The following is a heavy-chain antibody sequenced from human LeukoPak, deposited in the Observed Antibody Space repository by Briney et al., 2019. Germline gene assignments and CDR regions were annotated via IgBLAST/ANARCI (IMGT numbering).Heavy chain of an antibody. CDR3: ARSWEYYDSSGYQGDSGFDY. Sequence: PSQTLSLTCTLSGGSISSGDYYWSWIRHPPGKGLEWIAYIYYSGSTYYNPSLKTRVTISVDTSKNQFSLKLSSVTAADTAVYYCARSWEYYDSSGYQGDSGFDYWGQGTLVTVSS. CDR1: GGSISSGDYY. D-gene: IGHD3-22*01. J-gene: IGHJ4*02. CDR2: IYYSGST. V-gene: IGHV4-30-4*08.